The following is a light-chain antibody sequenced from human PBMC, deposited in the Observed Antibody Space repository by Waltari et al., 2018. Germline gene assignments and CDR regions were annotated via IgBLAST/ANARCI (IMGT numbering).Light chain of an antibody. J-gene: IGKJ4*01. V-gene: IGKV1-5*03. Sequence: DIQMTQSPSTLSASVGDRVTITCRASHNISNWLAWYQQKPGKAPKPLIYKASTLESGVPSRFSGSGSGTEFTLTISSLQPDDFATYYCQQYNSYSLLTFGGGTKVEIK. CDR1: HNISNW. CDR3: QQYNSYSLLT. CDR2: KAS.